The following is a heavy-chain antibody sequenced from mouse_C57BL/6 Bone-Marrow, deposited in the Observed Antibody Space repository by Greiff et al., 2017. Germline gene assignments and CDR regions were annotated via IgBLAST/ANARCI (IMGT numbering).Heavy chain of an antibody. CDR2: ISSGGSYT. CDR1: GFTFSSYG. Sequence: EVKVVESGGDLVKPGGSLKLSCAASGFTFSSYGMSWVRQTPDKRLEWVATISSGGSYTYYPDSVKGRFTISRDNAKNTLYLQMSSLKSEDTAMYYGASPYDYGRSYRYFDVWGTGTTVTVSS. V-gene: IGHV5-6*01. J-gene: IGHJ1*03. CDR3: ASPYDYGRSYRYFDV. D-gene: IGHD1-1*01.